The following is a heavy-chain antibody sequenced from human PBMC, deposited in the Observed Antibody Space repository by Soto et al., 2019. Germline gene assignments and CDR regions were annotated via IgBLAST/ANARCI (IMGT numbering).Heavy chain of an antibody. J-gene: IGHJ6*02. D-gene: IGHD6-13*01. V-gene: IGHV1-8*02. CDR3: GRGPSPRAPAGGTPDYYAMDV. CDR2: MNPINGAT. Sequence: ASVKVSCKASGYDFTAYDINWVRQASGQGLGWMGWMNPINGATGSARRFQGRVSMTRNTATNTAYLELTSLRSDDTAVYYCGRGPSPRAPAGGTPDYYAMDVWGQGTTVTVSS. CDR1: GYDFTAYD.